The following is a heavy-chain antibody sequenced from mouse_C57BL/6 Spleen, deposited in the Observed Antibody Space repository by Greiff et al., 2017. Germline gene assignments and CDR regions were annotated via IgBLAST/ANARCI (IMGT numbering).Heavy chain of an antibody. CDR1: GYSFTDYN. D-gene: IGHD1-1*01. J-gene: IGHJ1*03. V-gene: IGHV1-39*01. CDR2: INPNYGTT. Sequence: VQLQQSGPELVKPGASVKISCKASGYSFTDYNMNWVKQSNGKSLEWIGVINPNYGTTSYNQKFKGKATLAVDKSSSTAYMQLNSLTYEDSAVYYCARGGITTLGAPGDFGVWGTKPTVTVAT. CDR3: ARGGITTLGAPGDFGV.